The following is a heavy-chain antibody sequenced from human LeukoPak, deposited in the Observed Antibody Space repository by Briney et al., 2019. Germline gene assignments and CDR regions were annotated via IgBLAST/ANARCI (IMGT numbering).Heavy chain of an antibody. CDR2: MNRDGSEK. CDR3: ARDGGIIRFGGQDV. V-gene: IGHV3-7*01. CDR1: GFTFSKYW. Sequence: GGSLRLSCAASGFTFSKYWMTWVRQAPGKGREWVANMNRDGSEKNYVDSMKGRITISRDNAKNSLYLQMNSLRVEDTAVYYCARDGGIIRFGGQDVWGQGTTVTVS. J-gene: IGHJ6*02. D-gene: IGHD3-16*01.